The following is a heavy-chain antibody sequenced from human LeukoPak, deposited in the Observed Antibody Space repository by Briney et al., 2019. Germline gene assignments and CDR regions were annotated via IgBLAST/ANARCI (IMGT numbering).Heavy chain of an antibody. Sequence: SETLSLTCAVSGWSFSGYYWSWIRQPPGKGLEWIGEINHSGSTNYNPSLKSRVTISVDTSKNQFSLKLSSVTAVDTAVYYCARGWQWLFYFDYWGQGTLVTVSS. CDR1: GWSFSGYY. D-gene: IGHD6-19*01. J-gene: IGHJ4*02. V-gene: IGHV4-34*01. CDR3: ARGWQWLFYFDY. CDR2: INHSGST.